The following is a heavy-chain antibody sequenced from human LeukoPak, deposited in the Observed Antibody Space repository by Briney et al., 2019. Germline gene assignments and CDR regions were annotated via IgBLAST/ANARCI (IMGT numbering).Heavy chain of an antibody. D-gene: IGHD4-23*01. J-gene: IGHJ4*02. V-gene: IGHV4-34*01. Sequence: PSETLSLTCAVYGGSFSGYYWSWIRQPPGKGLEWIGEINHSGSTNYNPSLKSRVTISVDTSKNQFSLKLSSVTAADTAGYYCARLTLDYGGNSAVDYWGQGTLVTVSS. CDR2: INHSGST. CDR3: ARLTLDYGGNSAVDY. CDR1: GGSFSGYY.